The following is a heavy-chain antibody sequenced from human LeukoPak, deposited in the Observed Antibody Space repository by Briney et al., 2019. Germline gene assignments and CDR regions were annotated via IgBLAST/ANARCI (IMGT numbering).Heavy chain of an antibody. J-gene: IGHJ4*02. Sequence: PGRSLRLSCEASGFTFSIDGMHWVRHAPEEGLEWVAHVWNDVTKTYYADSAKGRFTISRGKSKNTLYLQMNSLRAEDTAVYYCAKARGAAVTGRIDYWGRGTLVTVSS. CDR3: AKARGAAVTGRIDY. CDR2: VWNDVTKT. CDR1: GFTFSIDG. D-gene: IGHD6-13*01. V-gene: IGHV3-33*03.